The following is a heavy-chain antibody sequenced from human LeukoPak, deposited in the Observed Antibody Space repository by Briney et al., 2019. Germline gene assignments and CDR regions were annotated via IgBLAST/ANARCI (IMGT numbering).Heavy chain of an antibody. V-gene: IGHV3-11*01. CDR3: ARDSGTQYSYYYYGMDV. CDR1: GFTFSDYY. CDR2: ISSSGSTI. D-gene: IGHD1-1*01. Sequence: GGSLRLSCAASGFTFSDYYMSWIRQAPGKGREWVSYISSSGSTIYYADSVKGRFTISRDNAKNSLYLQMNSLRAEGTAVYYCARDSGTQYSYYYYGMDVWGQGTTVTVSS. J-gene: IGHJ6*02.